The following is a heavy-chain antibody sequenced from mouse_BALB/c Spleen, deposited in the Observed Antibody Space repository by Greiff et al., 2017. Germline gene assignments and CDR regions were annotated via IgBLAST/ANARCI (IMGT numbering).Heavy chain of an antibody. CDR3: ARTTIYYGYGGVFAY. CDR1: GYTFTSYW. J-gene: IGHJ3*01. V-gene: IGHV1-7*01. Sequence: VQLQQSGAELAKPGASVKMSCKASGYTFTSYWMHWVKQRPGQGLEWIGYINPSTGYTEYNQKFKDKATLTADKSSSTAYMQLSSLTSEDSAVYYCARTTIYYGYGGVFAYWGQGTLVTVSA. D-gene: IGHD2-2*01. CDR2: INPSTGYT.